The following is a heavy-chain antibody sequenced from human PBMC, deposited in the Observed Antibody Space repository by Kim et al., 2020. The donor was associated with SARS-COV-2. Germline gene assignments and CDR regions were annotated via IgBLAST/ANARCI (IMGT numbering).Heavy chain of an antibody. Sequence: ASVKVSCKASGYTFTTYAIHWVRQAPGHRLEWLGWITPVNGNIKYSQNFQGRVAITRDTSASTAYMELTSLTSEDTAVYYCARMGDSVTTHDYYYDYWGQGTLVTVSS. J-gene: IGHJ4*02. CDR1: GYTFTTYA. CDR2: ITPVNGNI. D-gene: IGHD4-17*01. V-gene: IGHV1-3*01. CDR3: ARMGDSVTTHDYYYDY.